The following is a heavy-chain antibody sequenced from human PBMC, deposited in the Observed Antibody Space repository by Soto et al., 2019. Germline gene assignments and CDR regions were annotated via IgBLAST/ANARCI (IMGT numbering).Heavy chain of an antibody. J-gene: IGHJ3*02. CDR1: GYTFTSYY. V-gene: IGHV1-46*01. Sequence: ASVKVSCKASGYTFTSYYMHWVRQAPGQGLEWMGIINPSGGSTSYAQRFQGRVTMTRDTSTSTVYMELSSLRSEDTAVYYCASLYNWNDTRSSDAFCIRGQGTMVTVSS. D-gene: IGHD1-20*01. CDR2: INPSGGST. CDR3: ASLYNWNDTRSSDAFCI.